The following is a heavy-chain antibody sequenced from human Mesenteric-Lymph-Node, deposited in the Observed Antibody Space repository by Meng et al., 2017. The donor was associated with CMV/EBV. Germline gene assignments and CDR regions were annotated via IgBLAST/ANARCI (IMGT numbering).Heavy chain of an antibody. CDR3: AKLPRGSSWYADY. D-gene: IGHD6-13*01. Sequence: KVSCKGSGYSFTSYWIGWVRQMPGKGLEWMGIIYPDDSDTRYSPSFQGQVTISADKSISTAYLQWSSLKASDSAMYYCAKLPRGSSWYADYWGQGTLVTVSS. CDR1: GYSFTSYW. V-gene: IGHV5-51*01. J-gene: IGHJ4*02. CDR2: IYPDDSDT.